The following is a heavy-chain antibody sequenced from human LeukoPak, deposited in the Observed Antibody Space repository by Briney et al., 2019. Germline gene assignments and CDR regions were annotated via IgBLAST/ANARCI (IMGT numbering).Heavy chain of an antibody. J-gene: IGHJ5*02. CDR1: GVSISSYY. CDR2: IYYSGST. V-gene: IGHV4-59*01. D-gene: IGHD6-6*01. Sequence: TSETLSLTCTVSGVSISSYYWSWIRQPPGKGLEWVEYIYYSGSTNYNPSLKSRVTISVDTSKNQFSLKLSSVTAADTAVYYCARDRASIAASRGFDPWGQGTLVTVSS. CDR3: ARDRASIAASRGFDP.